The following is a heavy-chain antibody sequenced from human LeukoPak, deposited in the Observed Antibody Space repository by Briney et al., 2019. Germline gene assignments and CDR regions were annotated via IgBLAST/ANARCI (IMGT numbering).Heavy chain of an antibody. V-gene: IGHV3-23*01. D-gene: IGHD2-8*01. Sequence: GGSLRLSCAASGFTFSSYAMSWVRQAPGKGLEWVSAISDSGGSTYDADSVKGRFTISRDNSKNTLYLQMNSLRAEDTAVYYCAKDTSIGRYCTNGVCSPFDYWGQGTPVTVSS. CDR2: ISDSGGST. CDR3: AKDTSIGRYCTNGVCSPFDY. CDR1: GFTFSSYA. J-gene: IGHJ4*02.